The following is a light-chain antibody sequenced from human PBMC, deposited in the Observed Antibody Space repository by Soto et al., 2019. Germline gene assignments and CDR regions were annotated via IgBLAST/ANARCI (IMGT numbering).Light chain of an antibody. V-gene: IGLV2-14*03. CDR1: NSDVGRY. CDR2: DFN. Sequence: QSALTQPASVSGSPGQSITISCTGTNSDVGRYVSWYQQHTGKAPKLIIYDFNNRPSGVSSRFSGSKSGNAASLTISGLQAEDEGDYYCGSYTSSNTRVFGGGTKSPS. J-gene: IGLJ3*02. CDR3: GSYTSSNTRV.